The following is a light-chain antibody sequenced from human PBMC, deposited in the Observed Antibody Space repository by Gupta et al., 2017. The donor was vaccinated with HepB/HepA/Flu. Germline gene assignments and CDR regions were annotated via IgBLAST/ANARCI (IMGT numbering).Light chain of an antibody. CDR1: SSNIGNNY. CDR2: ENN. Sequence: VTISCSVSSSNIGNNYVSWYQQLPGTAPKLLIYENNKRPSGIPDRFSGSKSGTSATLGITGLQTGDEADFYCGTWDSSLSAVVFGGGTKLTVL. V-gene: IGLV1-51*02. J-gene: IGLJ2*01. CDR3: GTWDSSLSAVV.